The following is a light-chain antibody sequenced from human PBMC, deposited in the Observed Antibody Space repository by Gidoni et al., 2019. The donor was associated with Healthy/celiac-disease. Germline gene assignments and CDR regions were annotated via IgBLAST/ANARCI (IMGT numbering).Light chain of an antibody. Sequence: DFQMTQSPSSLSASVGDRVTITCRASQSISSYLNWYQQKPGKAPKLLIYAASSLQSGVPSRFSGSGSGTDFTLTIGSLQPEDFATYYCQQSYSTPFTFGPGTKVDIK. CDR3: QQSYSTPFT. CDR2: AAS. V-gene: IGKV1-39*01. J-gene: IGKJ3*01. CDR1: QSISSY.